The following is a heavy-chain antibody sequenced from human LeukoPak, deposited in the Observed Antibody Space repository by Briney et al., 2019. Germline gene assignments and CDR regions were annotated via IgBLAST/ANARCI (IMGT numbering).Heavy chain of an antibody. V-gene: IGHV3-74*01. CDR2: INGDASST. CDR1: GFTFSSSW. D-gene: IGHD3-16*01. CDR3: AKVGDNWDFDY. J-gene: IGHJ4*02. Sequence: GGSLRLSCIASGFTFSSSWMHWVRQAPGKGLVWVSRINGDASSTDYADSVKGRFTISRDNAKNTLYLQMNGLRAEDTAVYYCAKVGDNWDFDYWGQGTLVSVSS.